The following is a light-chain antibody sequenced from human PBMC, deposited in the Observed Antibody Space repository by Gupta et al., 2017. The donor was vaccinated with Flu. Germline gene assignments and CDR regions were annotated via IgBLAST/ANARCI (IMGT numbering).Light chain of an antibody. V-gene: IGLV3-21*02. J-gene: IGLJ1*01. CDR1: NIGSKR. CDR2: DDS. Sequence: GNNIGSKRVHWYQQKPDQAPGLVVYDDSDRPSGIPERFSGSNSGNTATLTISRVEAGDEADYYCQVWDSSSDHPYVFGTGTKVTVL. CDR3: QVWDSSSDHPYV.